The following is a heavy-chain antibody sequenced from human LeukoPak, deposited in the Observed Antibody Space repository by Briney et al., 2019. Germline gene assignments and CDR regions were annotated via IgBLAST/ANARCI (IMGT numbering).Heavy chain of an antibody. CDR2: IYYSGST. CDR3: ARADWGIAAAGTLYYFDY. D-gene: IGHD6-13*01. J-gene: IGHJ4*02. Sequence: KPSETLSLTCTVSGGSISSYYWSWIRQPPGKGLEWIGYIYYSGSTNYNPSLKSRVTISVDTSKNQFSLKLSSVTAADTAVYYCARADWGIAAAGTLYYFDYWGQGTLVTVSS. V-gene: IGHV4-59*01. CDR1: GGSISSYY.